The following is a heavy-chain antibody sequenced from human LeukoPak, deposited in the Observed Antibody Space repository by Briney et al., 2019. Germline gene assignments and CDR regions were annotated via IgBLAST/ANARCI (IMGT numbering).Heavy chain of an antibody. J-gene: IGHJ4*02. Sequence: SETLSLTCFVSGDSMNNYYWSWIRQPPGKGLEWIGYVYYSGSTNCNPSLESRVTISIDTSKNQFSLNLRSVTAADTAVYYCARVKTKYNSGWLSFDYWGQGALVTVSP. CDR3: ARVKTKYNSGWLSFDY. CDR2: VYYSGST. V-gene: IGHV4-59*01. D-gene: IGHD6-19*01. CDR1: GDSMNNYY.